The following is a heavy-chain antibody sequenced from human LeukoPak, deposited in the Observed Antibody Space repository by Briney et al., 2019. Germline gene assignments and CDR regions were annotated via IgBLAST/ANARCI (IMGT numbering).Heavy chain of an antibody. V-gene: IGHV3-7*03. D-gene: IGHD6-19*01. J-gene: IGHJ4*02. Sequence: GGSLRLSCAASGFTFSSYWMNWVRQAPGKGLEWVANIKQDGSEKYYVDSVKGRFTISRDNAKNTLYLQMNSLRVEDTAIYYRAKSGWPSRPYYFDYWGQGTLVTVSS. CDR3: AKSGWPSRPYYFDY. CDR2: IKQDGSEK. CDR1: GFTFSSYW.